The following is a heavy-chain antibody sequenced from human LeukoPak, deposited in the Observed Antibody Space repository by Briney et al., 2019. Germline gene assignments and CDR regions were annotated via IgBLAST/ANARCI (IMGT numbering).Heavy chain of an antibody. V-gene: IGHV3-7*03. CDR1: GLTYNRDW. J-gene: IGHJ4*02. CDR3: ARGSNTGYDYSYDSFDC. D-gene: IGHD5-12*01. CDR2: IKPDESRT. Sequence: GGSLRLSCVSSGLTYNRDWMGWLRQAPGKGLEWLAHIKPDESRTFYADSVKGRFAISRDNAKNSVYLQMNSLRAEDTAVYFCARGSNTGYDYSYDSFDCWGQGTLVTVSS.